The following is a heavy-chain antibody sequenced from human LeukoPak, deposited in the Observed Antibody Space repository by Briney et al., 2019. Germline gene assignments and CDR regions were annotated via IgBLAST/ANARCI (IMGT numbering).Heavy chain of an antibody. Sequence: PGGSLRLSCAASGFSFSDYTMNWVRLAAGKGLEWVSSISGSSNYIYYADSVKGRFTISRGNAKNSLYLQMNSLRVEDTAVYYCARDESGDNDAFDIWGQGTMVTVSS. D-gene: IGHD2-21*01. CDR2: ISGSSNYI. CDR3: ARDESGDNDAFDI. CDR1: GFSFSDYT. J-gene: IGHJ3*02. V-gene: IGHV3-21*01.